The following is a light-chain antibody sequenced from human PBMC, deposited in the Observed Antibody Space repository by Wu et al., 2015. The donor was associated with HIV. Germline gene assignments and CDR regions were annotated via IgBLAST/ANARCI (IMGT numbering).Light chain of an antibody. CDR2: DAS. CDR1: QXVSSSL. J-gene: IGKJ3*01. V-gene: IGKV3D-20*01. Sequence: GASQXVSSSLLSLVPAETWAWRPRLLIYDASSRATDIPDRFSGSGSGTDFTLTISRLEPEDFAVYYCQQYDSSPLFTFGPGTRVDI. CDR3: QQYDSSPLFT.